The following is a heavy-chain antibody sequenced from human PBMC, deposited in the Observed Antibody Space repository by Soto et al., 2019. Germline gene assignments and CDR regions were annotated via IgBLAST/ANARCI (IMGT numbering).Heavy chain of an antibody. Sequence: QVQLVESGGGVVQPGRSLRLSCAASGFTFSSYAMHWVRQAPGKGLEWVAVISYDGSNKYYADSVKGRFTISRDNSKNTLYLQMNSLRAEDTAVYYCARERSPWFGELLYHKYYFDYWGQGTLVTVSS. CDR3: ARERSPWFGELLYHKYYFDY. J-gene: IGHJ4*02. CDR1: GFTFSSYA. CDR2: ISYDGSNK. V-gene: IGHV3-30-3*01. D-gene: IGHD3-10*01.